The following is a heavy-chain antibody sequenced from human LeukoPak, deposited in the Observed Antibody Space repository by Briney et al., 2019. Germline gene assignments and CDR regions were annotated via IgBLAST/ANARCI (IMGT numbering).Heavy chain of an antibody. V-gene: IGHV3-49*03. Sequence: GGPLTLLCTLWVFIYGVYAMRCLRRAPGEAVECVAFIRSKAYGGITEYSACLNHRFPISRDDSKSIAYLQMNSLKTEDTAVYYCTRGLDYGGNPDSDAFVIWGQGTMVTVSS. D-gene: IGHD4/OR15-4a*01. CDR2: IRSKAYGGIT. CDR1: VFIYGVYA. CDR3: TRGLDYGGNPDSDAFVI. J-gene: IGHJ3*02.